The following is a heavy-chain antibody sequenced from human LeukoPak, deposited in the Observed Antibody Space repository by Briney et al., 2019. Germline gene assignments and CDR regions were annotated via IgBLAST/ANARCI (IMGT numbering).Heavy chain of an antibody. J-gene: IGHJ6*03. Sequence: GSLRLSCAASGFTFSSYWMSWVRQAPGKGLEWIGSIYYSGSTYYNPSLKSRVTISVDTSKNQFSLKLSSVTAADTAVYYCAKSTVTSGGYMDVWGKGTTVTISS. CDR1: GFTFSSYW. CDR2: IYYSGST. CDR3: AKSTVTSGGYMDV. V-gene: IGHV4-59*05. D-gene: IGHD4-17*01.